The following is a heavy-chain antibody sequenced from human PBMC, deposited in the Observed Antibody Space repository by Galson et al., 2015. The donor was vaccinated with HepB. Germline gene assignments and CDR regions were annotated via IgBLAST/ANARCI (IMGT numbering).Heavy chain of an antibody. CDR3: AKDYSGGSYCDY. D-gene: IGHD3-16*01. CDR2: ISGSGGST. Sequence: SLRLSCAASGFTFSSYAMSWVRQAPGKGLEWVSAISGSGGSTDYADSVKGRFTISRDNSKNTLFLQMTSLRAEDTAVYYCAKDYSGGSYCDYWGQGTLVTVSS. CDR1: GFTFSSYA. V-gene: IGHV3-23*01. J-gene: IGHJ4*02.